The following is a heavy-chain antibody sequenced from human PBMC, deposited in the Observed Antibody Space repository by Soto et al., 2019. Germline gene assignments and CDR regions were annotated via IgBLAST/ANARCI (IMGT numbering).Heavy chain of an antibody. V-gene: IGHV3-23*01. J-gene: IGHJ4*02. D-gene: IGHD5-18*01. CDR1: GFNFGSYA. Sequence: GGSLRLSCAATGFNFGSYAMGWVRQAPGKGLEWVSGVSGSGSSPYYADSVKGRLTISKDKSKNTLYLDLNNLRSEDTVVYFCVKGKESGYRGAFDSWGQGTMVTVSS. CDR3: VKGKESGYRGAFDS. CDR2: VSGSGSSP.